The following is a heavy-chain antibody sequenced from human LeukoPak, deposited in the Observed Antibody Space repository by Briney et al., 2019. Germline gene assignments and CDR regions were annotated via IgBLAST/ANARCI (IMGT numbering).Heavy chain of an antibody. D-gene: IGHD3-10*01. CDR1: GFTFSSYA. J-gene: IGHJ4*02. V-gene: IGHV3-23*01. Sequence: GGSLRLSCAASGFTFSSYAMSWVRQAPGKGLEWVSAISGSGGSTYYADSVKGRFTISRDNSKNTLYLQMNSLRAEDTAVYYCAKGYYYGSGSQGGSCFDYWGQGTLVTVSS. CDR2: ISGSGGST. CDR3: AKGYYYGSGSQGGSCFDY.